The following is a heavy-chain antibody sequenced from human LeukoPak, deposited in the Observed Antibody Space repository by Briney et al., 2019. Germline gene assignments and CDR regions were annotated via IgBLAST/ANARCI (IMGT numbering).Heavy chain of an antibody. D-gene: IGHD3-10*01. CDR3: VRRAYSGSGSSDY. V-gene: IGHV5-51*01. CDR1: GYNFANFW. CDR2: IHPTDSQT. J-gene: IGHJ4*02. Sequence: GESLKISCYDSGYNFANFWIGWVRQMPGKGLEWMGIIHPTDSQTLYSPSFQGQVTISVDGSINTAYLQWSSLKASDTAMYYCVRRAYSGSGSSDYWGQGTLVTVSS.